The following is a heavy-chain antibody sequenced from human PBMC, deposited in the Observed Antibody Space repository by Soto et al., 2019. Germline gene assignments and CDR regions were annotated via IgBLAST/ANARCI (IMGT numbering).Heavy chain of an antibody. V-gene: IGHV4-39*01. CDR3: ATITRAYYMDV. CDR2: IYYSGSS. CDR1: GVSISSSSYY. Sequence: SETLSLTCSVSGVSISSSSYYWGWIHQPPGKGLEWIGSIYYSGSSYYNPSLKGRVTLPVDTSENKFSLRLSSVTAADTAVYYCATITRAYYMDVWGKGTTVTVSS. D-gene: IGHD3-10*01. J-gene: IGHJ6*03.